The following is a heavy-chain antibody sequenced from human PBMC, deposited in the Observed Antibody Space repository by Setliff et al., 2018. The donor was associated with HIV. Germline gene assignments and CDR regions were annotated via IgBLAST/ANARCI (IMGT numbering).Heavy chain of an antibody. CDR3: AREGVHHNFWSGYTYYYGLDV. D-gene: IGHD3-3*01. Sequence: PGGSLRLSCAAFGFSFSKYSMSWVRQAPGKGLEWVANIKEDGRATYYVESVRGRFTISRDNPNNLLYLQMDSLIGEDTAVDYCAREGVHHNFWSGYTYYYGLDVWGQGTTVTVSS. J-gene: IGHJ3*01. CDR2: IKEDGRAT. CDR1: GFSFSKYS. V-gene: IGHV3-7*01.